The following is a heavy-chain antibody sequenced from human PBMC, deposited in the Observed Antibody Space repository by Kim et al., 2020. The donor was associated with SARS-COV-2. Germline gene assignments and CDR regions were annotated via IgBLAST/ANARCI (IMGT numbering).Heavy chain of an antibody. D-gene: IGHD3-22*01. V-gene: IGHV3-23*01. CDR1: GFTFSSYA. CDR2: ISGSGGST. Sequence: GGSLRFSCAASGFTFSSYAMSWVRQAPGKGLEWVSAISGSGGSTYYADSVKGRFTISRDNSKNTLYLQMNSLRAEDTAVYYCAKVPNYYDSSGDIKGYWGQGTLVTVSS. J-gene: IGHJ4*02. CDR3: AKVPNYYDSSGDIKGY.